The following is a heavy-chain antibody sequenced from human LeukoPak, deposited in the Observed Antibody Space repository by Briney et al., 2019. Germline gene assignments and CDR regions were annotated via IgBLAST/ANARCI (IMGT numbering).Heavy chain of an antibody. CDR2: IIPMFGTA. J-gene: IGHJ3*02. V-gene: IGHV1-69*05. CDR1: GGTFSSYA. Sequence: GASVKVSCKASGGTFSSYAISWVRQAPGQGLEWMGGIIPMFGTANYAQKFQGRVTITRDTSASTAYMELSSLRSEDTAVYYCARESRIPYYGNDAFDIWGQGTMVTVSS. CDR3: ARESRIPYYGNDAFDI. D-gene: IGHD3-10*01.